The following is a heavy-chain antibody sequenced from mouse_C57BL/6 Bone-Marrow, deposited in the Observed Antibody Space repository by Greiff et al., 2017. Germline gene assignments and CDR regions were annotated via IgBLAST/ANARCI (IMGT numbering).Heavy chain of an antibody. Sequence: QVQLKESGAELVRPGTSVKMSCKASGYTFTNYWIGWAKQRPGHGLEWIGDIYPGGGYTNYNEKFKGKATLTADKSSSTAYMQFSSLTSEDSAIYYCARRDGTVPYYYAMDYWGQGTSVTVSS. J-gene: IGHJ4*01. CDR3: ARRDGTVPYYYAMDY. V-gene: IGHV1-63*01. D-gene: IGHD4-1*01. CDR1: GYTFTNYW. CDR2: IYPGGGYT.